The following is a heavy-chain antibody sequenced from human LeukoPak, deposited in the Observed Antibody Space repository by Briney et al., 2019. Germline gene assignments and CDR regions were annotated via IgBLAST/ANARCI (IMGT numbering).Heavy chain of an antibody. CDR1: GFTFSSYS. CDR2: ISSSSSYI. J-gene: IGHJ4*02. Sequence: PGGSLRLSCAASGFTFSSYSMNWVRQAPGKGLEWVSSISSSSSYIYYADSVKGRFTISRDNAKNSLYLQMNSLRAEDTAVYYCARGRIAVAGHEDYFDYWGQGTLVTVSS. CDR3: ARGRIAVAGHEDYFDY. V-gene: IGHV3-21*01. D-gene: IGHD6-19*01.